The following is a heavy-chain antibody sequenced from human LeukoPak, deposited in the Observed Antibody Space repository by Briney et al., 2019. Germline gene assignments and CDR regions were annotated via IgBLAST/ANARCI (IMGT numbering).Heavy chain of an antibody. CDR3: ARLYLVRGAVSSNWFDP. CDR1: GGSISSGGYY. D-gene: IGHD3-10*01. V-gene: IGHV4-61*08. J-gene: IGHJ5*02. Sequence: SETLSLTCTVSGGSISSGGYYWSWIRQPPGKGLEWIGYIYYSGSTNYNPSLKSRVTISVDTSKNQFSLKLSSVTAADTAVYYCARLYLVRGAVSSNWFDPWGQGTLVTVSS. CDR2: IYYSGST.